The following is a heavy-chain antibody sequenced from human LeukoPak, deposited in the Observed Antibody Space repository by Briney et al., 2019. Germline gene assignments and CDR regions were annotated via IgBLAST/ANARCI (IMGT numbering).Heavy chain of an antibody. J-gene: IGHJ4*02. CDR2: ISNTGSII. CDR1: GFIFSDYY. CDR3: ARGADNSGSFVILDY. Sequence: GGSLRLSCAASGFIFSDYYISWIRQAPGKGLEWISYISNTGSIIYYADSVKGRFTISRDNAKNSLYLQMNSLRAEDTAMYYCARGADNSGSFVILDYWGQGTLVTVSS. D-gene: IGHD3-10*01. V-gene: IGHV3-11*01.